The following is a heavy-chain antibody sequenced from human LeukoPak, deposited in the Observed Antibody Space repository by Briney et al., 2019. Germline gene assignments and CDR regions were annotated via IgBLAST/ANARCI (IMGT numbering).Heavy chain of an antibody. J-gene: IGHJ4*02. CDR1: GGSISSYY. D-gene: IGHD3-16*02. CDR3: ATKGPRRCYFDY. V-gene: IGHV4-59*01. Sequence: SETLSLTCTVSGGSISSYYWSWIRQPPGKGLEWIGYIYYSGSTNYNPSLKSRVTISVDMSKNQFSLKLTSVTAADTAVYYCATKGPRRCYFDYWGQGTLVAVSS. CDR2: IYYSGST.